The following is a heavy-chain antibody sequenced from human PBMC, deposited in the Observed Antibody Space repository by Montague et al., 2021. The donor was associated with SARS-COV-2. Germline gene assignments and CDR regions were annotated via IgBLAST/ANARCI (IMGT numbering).Heavy chain of an antibody. Sequence: SETLSLTCTVSAGSISTNSYYWAWIRQPPGKGLEWIGSISYSGSTYFNPSLESRLTMSVDTSKNHFSLKLSSATAADTAVYYCARLWDFYGSGSYKNGWFDPWGQGTRVTVSS. V-gene: IGHV4-39*02. J-gene: IGHJ5*02. D-gene: IGHD3-10*01. CDR1: AGSISTNSYY. CDR3: ARLWDFYGSGSYKNGWFDP. CDR2: ISYSGST.